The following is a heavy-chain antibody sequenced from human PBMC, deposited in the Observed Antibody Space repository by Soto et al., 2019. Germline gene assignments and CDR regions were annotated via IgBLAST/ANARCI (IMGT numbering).Heavy chain of an antibody. CDR1: GGSISSSSYY. CDR3: ARKQWLVISAWFDP. J-gene: IGHJ5*02. V-gene: IGHV4-39*01. D-gene: IGHD6-19*01. Sequence: SETLYLTCTVSGGSISSSSYYWGWIRQPPGKGLEWIGSIYYSGSTYYNPSLKSRVTISVDTSKNQFSLKLSSVTAADTAVYYCARKQWLVISAWFDPWGQGTLVTVSS. CDR2: IYYSGST.